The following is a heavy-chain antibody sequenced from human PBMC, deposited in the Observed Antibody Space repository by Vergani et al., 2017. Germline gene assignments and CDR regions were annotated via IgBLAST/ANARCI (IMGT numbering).Heavy chain of an antibody. D-gene: IGHD2-15*01. CDR2: ISYDGSNK. J-gene: IGHJ4*02. V-gene: IGHV3-30*03. CDR1: GFTVSSNY. Sequence: VQLVESGGGLVQPGGSLRLSCAASGFTVSSNYMSWVRQAPGKGLEWVSVISYDGSNKYYADSVKGRFTISRDNSKNTLYLQMNSLRAEDTAVYYCASGYCSGGSCYGGASYFDYWGQGTLVTVSS. CDR3: ASGYCSGGSCYGGASYFDY.